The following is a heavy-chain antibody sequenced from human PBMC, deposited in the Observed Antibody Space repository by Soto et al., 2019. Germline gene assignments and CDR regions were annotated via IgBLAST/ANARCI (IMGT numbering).Heavy chain of an antibody. CDR2: IYYSGST. J-gene: IGHJ4*02. CDR1: GGSISSYY. V-gene: IGHV4-59*01. D-gene: IGHD4-17*01. CDR3: ARDLSYGDYVARGFDY. Sequence: TSETLSLTCTFSGGSISSYYWSLIRQPPGKGLEWIGYIYYSGSTNYNPSLKSRVTISVDTSKNQFSLKLSSVTAADTAVYYCARDLSYGDYVARGFDYWGQGTLVTVSS.